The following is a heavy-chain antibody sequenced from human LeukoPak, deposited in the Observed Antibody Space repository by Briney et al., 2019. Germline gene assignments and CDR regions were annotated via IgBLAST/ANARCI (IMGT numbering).Heavy chain of an antibody. Sequence: GGSLRLSCAASGFTFSSYGMHWVRQAPGKGLEWVAFIRYDGSNNYYADSVKDRFTISRDNSKNTLYLQMNSLRAEDTAVYYCAKVGGYCSSTSCYAGPYCYYYYMDVWGKGTTVTVSS. D-gene: IGHD2-2*03. CDR3: AKVGGYCSSTSCYAGPYCYYYYMDV. V-gene: IGHV3-30*02. CDR2: IRYDGSNN. J-gene: IGHJ6*03. CDR1: GFTFSSYG.